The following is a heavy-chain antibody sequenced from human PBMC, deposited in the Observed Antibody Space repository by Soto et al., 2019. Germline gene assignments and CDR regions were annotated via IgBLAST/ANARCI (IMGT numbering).Heavy chain of an antibody. J-gene: IGHJ6*01. CDR1: GFTFSGYS. V-gene: IGHV3-21*01. CDR2: ISGPSIYI. CDR3: ASGWRNRFNV. D-gene: IGHD3-10*01. Sequence: EVQLVESGGGLVKPGGSLRLSCVASGFTFSGYSINWVRQAPGKGLEWVSYISGPSIYIYYADSVKGRFTISRDNAKSALSLQMNSMRAEDTAVYYCASGWRNRFNVWGQGTTVSVAS.